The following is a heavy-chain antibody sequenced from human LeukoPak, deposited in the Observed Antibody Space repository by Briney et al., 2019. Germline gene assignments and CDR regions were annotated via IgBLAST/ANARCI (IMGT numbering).Heavy chain of an antibody. CDR2: IKEDGSEK. Sequence: GGSLRLSCAASGFTFSSYWMGWFRQAPGRGLEWVANIKEDGSEKNYVDSVKGRFSISRDNAENSLYLQMNGLRVEDTAMYYCARVGAGGGNYFRSYYDRWGQGTLVTVSS. J-gene: IGHJ4*02. CDR3: ARVGAGGGNYFRSYYDR. V-gene: IGHV3-7*01. CDR1: GFTFSSYW. D-gene: IGHD2/OR15-2a*01.